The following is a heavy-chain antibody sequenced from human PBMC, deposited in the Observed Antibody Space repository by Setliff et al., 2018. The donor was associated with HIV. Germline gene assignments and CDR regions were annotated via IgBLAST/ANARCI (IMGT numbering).Heavy chain of an antibody. D-gene: IGHD3-22*01. CDR2: IYQTGST. Sequence: SETLSLTCSVSGYSISSGYYGGWSRQSPGKGLEWIGSIYQTGSTYYNPSFKSRVTVSLDMSKNQFSLRLASVTAADTAVYYCTRQAGDSKSSGYFSDYWGQGTLVTVSS. CDR1: GYSISSGYY. V-gene: IGHV4-38-2*02. CDR3: TRQAGDSKSSGYFSDY. J-gene: IGHJ4*02.